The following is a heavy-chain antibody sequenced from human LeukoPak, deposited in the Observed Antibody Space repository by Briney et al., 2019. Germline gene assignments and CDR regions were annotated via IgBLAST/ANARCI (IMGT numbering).Heavy chain of an antibody. CDR2: IYYSGST. V-gene: IGHV4-59*01. CDR3: ARDHTAMAY. Sequence: PSETLSLTCTVSGGSISSYYWSWIRQPPGKGLEWIGYIYYSGSTNYNPSLKGRVTISVDTSKNQFSLKLSSVTAADTAVYYCARDHTAMAYWGQGTLVTVSS. J-gene: IGHJ4*02. CDR1: GGSISSYY. D-gene: IGHD5-18*01.